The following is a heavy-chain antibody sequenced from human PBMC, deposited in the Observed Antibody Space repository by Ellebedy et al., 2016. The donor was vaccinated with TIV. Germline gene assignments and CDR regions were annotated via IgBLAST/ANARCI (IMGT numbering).Heavy chain of an antibody. Sequence: SETLSLTCAVYGGSFSDNYWSWIRQPPGKGLEWIGEINHSGSTNYNPSLKSRVTITVDTSKSQFSLKLTSVTAADTAVYYCASRASGRSDLGRGLYFENWGQGTLVTVSS. J-gene: IGHJ4*02. V-gene: IGHV4-34*01. D-gene: IGHD1-26*01. CDR1: GGSFSDNY. CDR2: INHSGST. CDR3: ASRASGRSDLGRGLYFEN.